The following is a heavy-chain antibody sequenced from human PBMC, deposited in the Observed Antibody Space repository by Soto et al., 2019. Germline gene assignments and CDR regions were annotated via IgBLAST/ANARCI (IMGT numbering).Heavy chain of an antibody. J-gene: IGHJ5*02. CDR3: ARDRSSSSLRFDP. Sequence: QVQLVQSETEVEKPGASVKVSCKASGYTFTSYGISWLRQAPGQGLEWMGWISAKTGNTNYARNFQGRVTVTTDTSTSTAYMELRSLKYEDTAVYYCARDRSSSSLRFDPWGQGTLGTVSS. CDR2: ISAKTGNT. CDR1: GYTFTSYG. D-gene: IGHD6-6*01. V-gene: IGHV1-18*01.